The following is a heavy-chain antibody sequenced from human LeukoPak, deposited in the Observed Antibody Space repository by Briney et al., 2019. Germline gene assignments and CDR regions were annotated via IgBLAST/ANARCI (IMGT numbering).Heavy chain of an antibody. V-gene: IGHV3-23*01. Sequence: GGSLRLSCAASGVIISSYAMSWVRQAPGKGLERVSAINGRGDNTYYADFVKGRFTISRDNSKSTVYLQMNSLRTEDTAVYYCAKDRVSPGFNWFDPWGQGTLVTISS. CDR2: INGRGDNT. CDR3: AKDRVSPGFNWFDP. CDR1: GVIISSYA. D-gene: IGHD2/OR15-2a*01. J-gene: IGHJ5*02.